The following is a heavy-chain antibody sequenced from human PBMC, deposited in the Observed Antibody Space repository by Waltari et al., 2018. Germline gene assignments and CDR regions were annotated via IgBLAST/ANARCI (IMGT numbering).Heavy chain of an antibody. CDR2: VDPEDGET. V-gene: IGHV1-69-2*01. D-gene: IGHD2-15*01. CDR1: GYTFTDYY. Sequence: EVQLVQSGAEVKKHGATVKISCKASGYTFTDYYMPWVQQAPGKGLEWMGRVDPEDGETIYAEKFQGRVTITADTSTDTAYMELSSLRSEDTAVYYCASPAATLSSAYMDVWGKGTTVTVSS. CDR3: ASPAATLSSAYMDV. J-gene: IGHJ6*03.